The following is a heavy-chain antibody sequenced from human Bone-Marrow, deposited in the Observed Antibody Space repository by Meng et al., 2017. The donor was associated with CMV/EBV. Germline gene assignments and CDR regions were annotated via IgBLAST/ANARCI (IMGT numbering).Heavy chain of an antibody. J-gene: IGHJ6*02. CDR3: ARDRGVPAATYYYYYGMDV. CDR1: GFTFSSYA. CDR2: IKQDGSEK. D-gene: IGHD2-2*01. Sequence: GESLKISCAASGFTFSSYAMSWVRQAPGKGLEWVANIKQDGSEKYYVDSVKGRFTISRDNAKNSLYLQMNSLRAEDTAVYYCARDRGVPAATYYYYYGMDVWGQGTTVTVSS. V-gene: IGHV3-7*01.